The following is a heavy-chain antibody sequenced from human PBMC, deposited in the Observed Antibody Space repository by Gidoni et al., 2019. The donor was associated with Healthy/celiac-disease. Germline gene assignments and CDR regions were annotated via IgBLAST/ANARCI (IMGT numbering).Heavy chain of an antibody. V-gene: IGHV2-70*01. CDR1: AFSLSTTGMC. J-gene: IGHJ4*02. D-gene: IGHD3-22*01. CDR3: ARRNYYDSSGHDY. Sequence: QVTLRESGPALVNHTQTLTLTCTFSAFSLSTTGMCVSWIRQPPVKALEWLALIDWDDDKYYSTSLKTRLTISKDTCKNQVVLTMTNMDPVDTATYYGARRNYYDSSGHDYWGQGTLVTVSS. CDR2: IDWDDDK.